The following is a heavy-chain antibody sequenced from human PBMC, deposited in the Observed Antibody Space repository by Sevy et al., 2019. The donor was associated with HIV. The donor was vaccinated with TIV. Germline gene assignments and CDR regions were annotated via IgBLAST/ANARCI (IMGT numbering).Heavy chain of an antibody. V-gene: IGHV3-72*01. CDR3: VRGPNCGVGGCQQINTYCLDV. Sequence: GGSLRLSCAASGFTFSDHYVDWVRQAPGKGLEWVGRIRNRPNSYTTEYAASVKGRFTISRDDSRNSVYLQMNSLKTQDSAVYYCVRGPNCGVGGCQQINTYCLDVWGKGATVTVSS. D-gene: IGHD2-15*01. J-gene: IGHJ6*03. CDR2: IRNRPNSYTT. CDR1: GFTFSDHY.